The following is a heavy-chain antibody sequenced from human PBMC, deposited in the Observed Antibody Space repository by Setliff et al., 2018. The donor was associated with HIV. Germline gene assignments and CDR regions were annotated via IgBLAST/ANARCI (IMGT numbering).Heavy chain of an antibody. CDR2: IYYSGLT. D-gene: IGHD5-18*01. Sequence: TSETLSLTCTASGDSINSHYWTWIRQPPGKGLEWIGYIYYSGLTSYNPSLKSRVTISADPSKNQFSLKVTSVTAADTAVYYCGRLSETAMASFDSWGQGTLVTVSS. J-gene: IGHJ4*02. V-gene: IGHV4-59*08. CDR1: GDSINSHY. CDR3: GRLSETAMASFDS.